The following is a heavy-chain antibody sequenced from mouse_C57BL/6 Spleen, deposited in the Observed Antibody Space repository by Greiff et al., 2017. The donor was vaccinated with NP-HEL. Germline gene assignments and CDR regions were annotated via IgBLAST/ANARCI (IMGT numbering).Heavy chain of an antibody. J-gene: IGHJ2*01. CDR2: IRLKSDNYAT. CDR1: GFTFSNYW. V-gene: IGHV6-3*01. D-gene: IGHD1-1*01. CDR3: TENYGSSYPFDY. Sequence: EVKLVESGGGLVQPGGSMKLSCVASGFTFSNYWMNWVRQSPEKGLEWVAQIRLKSDNYATHYAESVKGRFTISRDDSKSSVYLQMNNLRAEDTGIYYCTENYGSSYPFDYWGQGTTLTVSS.